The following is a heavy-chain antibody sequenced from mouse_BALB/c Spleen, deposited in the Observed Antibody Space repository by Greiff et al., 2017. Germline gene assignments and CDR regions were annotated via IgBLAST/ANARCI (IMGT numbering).Heavy chain of an antibody. J-gene: IGHJ2*01. D-gene: IGHD2-9*01. Sequence: QVHVKQSGAELARPGASVKLSCKASGYTFTDYYINWVKQRTGQGLEWIGEIYPGSGNTYYNEKFKGKATLTADKSSSTAYMQLSSLTSEDSAVYFCARAGIPYYGYLFDYWGQGTTLTVSS. CDR1: GYTFTDYY. CDR2: IYPGSGNT. CDR3: ARAGIPYYGYLFDY. V-gene: IGHV1-77*01.